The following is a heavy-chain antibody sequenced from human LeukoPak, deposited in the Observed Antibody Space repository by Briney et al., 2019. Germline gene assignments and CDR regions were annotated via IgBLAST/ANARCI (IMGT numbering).Heavy chain of an antibody. Sequence: KPSETLSLTCTASGGSISSSSYYWGWIRQPPGKGLEWIGSIYYSGSTYYNPSLKSRVTISVDTSKNQFSLKLSSVTAADTAVYYCARHTYSSGWYADYWGQGTLVTVSS. CDR1: GGSISSSSYY. CDR3: ARHTYSSGWYADY. D-gene: IGHD6-19*01. V-gene: IGHV4-39*01. CDR2: IYYSGST. J-gene: IGHJ4*02.